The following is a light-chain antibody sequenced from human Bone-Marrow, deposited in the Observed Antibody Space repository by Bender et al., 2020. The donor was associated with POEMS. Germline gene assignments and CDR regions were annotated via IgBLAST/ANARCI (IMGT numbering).Light chain of an antibody. J-gene: IGLJ3*02. CDR3: AVWDDSLNGWV. Sequence: QSALTQPASVSRSPGQSITISCSGGSSNIGAHAVNWYQHLPGTAPKLLIYSSHRRPSEVPDRFSGSRSGTSASLAISGLQSEDEADYYCAVWDDSLNGWVFGGGTKLTVL. CDR2: SSH. V-gene: IGLV1-44*01. CDR1: SSNIGAHA.